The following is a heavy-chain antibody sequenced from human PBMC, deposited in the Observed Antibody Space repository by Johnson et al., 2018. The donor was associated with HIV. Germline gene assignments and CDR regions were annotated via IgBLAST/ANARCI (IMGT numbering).Heavy chain of an antibody. J-gene: IGHJ3*02. V-gene: IGHV3-20*04. CDR2: INWNGGST. CDR3: AKGDDYYDSSGYYRQGAFDI. D-gene: IGHD3-22*01. CDR1: GFTFDDYG. Sequence: VQLVESGGGVVRRGGSLRLSCAASGFTFDDYGMSWVRQAPGKGLEWVSGINWNGGSTGYANSVKGRFTISRDNSKNTLYLQMGSLRAEDMAVYYCAKGDDYYDSSGYYRQGAFDIGGQGTMVTVSS.